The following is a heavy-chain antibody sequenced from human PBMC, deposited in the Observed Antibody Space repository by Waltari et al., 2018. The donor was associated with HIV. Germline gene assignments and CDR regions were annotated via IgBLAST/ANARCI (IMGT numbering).Heavy chain of an antibody. J-gene: IGHJ2*01. CDR3: ARDSTVDSGSYYWYFDL. CDR2: IYYSGTT. Sequence: QVQLQESGPGLVKPSATLSLTCTVSGGSISSYYWSWSRHPPGKGLEWIGYIYYSGTTNYNPSLKSRVTISVDTSKNQFSLKLSSVTAADTAVYYCARDSTVDSGSYYWYFDLWGRGTLVTVSS. V-gene: IGHV4-59*01. D-gene: IGHD1-26*01. CDR1: GGSISSYY.